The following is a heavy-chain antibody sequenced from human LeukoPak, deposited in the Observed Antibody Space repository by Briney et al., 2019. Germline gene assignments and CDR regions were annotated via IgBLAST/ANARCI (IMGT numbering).Heavy chain of an antibody. CDR3: ARDIRIASCSAFDI. Sequence: GGSLRLSSAASGFTFSSYGMHWVRQAPGKGLEWVAVISYDGSNKYYADSVKGRFTISRDNSKNTLYLQMNSLRAEDTAVYYCARDIRIASCSAFDIWGQGTMVTVSS. CDR2: ISYDGSNK. D-gene: IGHD2-2*01. J-gene: IGHJ3*02. V-gene: IGHV3-30*03. CDR1: GFTFSSYG.